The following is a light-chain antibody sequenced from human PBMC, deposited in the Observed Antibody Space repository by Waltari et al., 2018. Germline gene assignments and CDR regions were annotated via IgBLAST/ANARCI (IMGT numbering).Light chain of an antibody. CDR3: QKYGRLPVT. Sequence: EIVLTQSPGTLFLSPGERATLSCRASQSVSRTLAWYQQKPGQAPRLLIYDASTRATGIADRFSGSGSGTDFSLTISRLEPEDFAVYYCQKYGRLPVTFGQGTKVEIK. J-gene: IGKJ1*01. V-gene: IGKV3-20*01. CDR2: DAS. CDR1: QSVSRT.